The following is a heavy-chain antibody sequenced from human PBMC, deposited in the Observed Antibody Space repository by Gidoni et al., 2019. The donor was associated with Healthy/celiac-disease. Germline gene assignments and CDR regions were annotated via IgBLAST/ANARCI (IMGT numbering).Heavy chain of an antibody. CDR2: ISSSSSYT. CDR1: GFTVSDYY. CDR3: ARDLSDYGSGIYYYYYYYMDV. D-gene: IGHD3-10*01. J-gene: IGHJ6*03. Sequence: QVQLVESGGGLVKPGGSLRLSCAASGFTVSDYYMSWIRQAPGKGLEWVSYISSSSSYTTYADSVKGRFTISRDNAKNSLYLQMNSLRAEDTAVYYCARDLSDYGSGIYYYYYYYMDVWGKGTTVTVSS. V-gene: IGHV3-11*06.